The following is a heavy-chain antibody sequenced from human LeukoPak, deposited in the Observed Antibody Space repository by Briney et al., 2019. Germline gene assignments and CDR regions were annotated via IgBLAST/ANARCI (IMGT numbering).Heavy chain of an antibody. CDR3: AKHMTTVTMDYFDY. CDR2: ISSGSSYI. CDR1: GFTFSSYT. J-gene: IGHJ4*02. Sequence: GGSLRLSCAASGFTFSSYTMNWVRQAPGKGLEWVSSISSGSSYIYYTDSVKGRFTISRDNAKNSLYLQMNSLRAEDTAVYYCAKHMTTVTMDYFDYWGQGTLVTVSS. D-gene: IGHD4-11*01. V-gene: IGHV3-21*04.